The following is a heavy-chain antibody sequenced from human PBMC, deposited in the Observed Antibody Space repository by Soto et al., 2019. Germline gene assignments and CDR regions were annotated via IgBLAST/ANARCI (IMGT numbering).Heavy chain of an antibody. CDR3: ARPNDYDDCLDY. J-gene: IGHJ4*02. Sequence: ASVKVSCKASGYTFTRYNMHWVRQAPGQRLEWMGWINAGNGNTKYSRKFQGRVTFTRDTSANTAYMELSSLTSEDTAVYYCARPNDYDDCLDYWGQGTLVTVSS. V-gene: IGHV1-3*01. CDR2: INAGNGNT. D-gene: IGHD4-17*01. CDR1: GYTFTRYN.